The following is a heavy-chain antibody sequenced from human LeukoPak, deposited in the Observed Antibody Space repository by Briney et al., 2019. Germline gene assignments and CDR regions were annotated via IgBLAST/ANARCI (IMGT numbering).Heavy chain of an antibody. J-gene: IGHJ4*02. Sequence: GGSLRLSCAASGFTFSSYAMSWVRQAPGKGLEWVSAISGSGGSTYYADSVKGRFTISRDDSKNTLYLQMNSLRAEDTAVYYCAKDPRVAGPQSSVLDYWGQGTLVTVSS. CDR1: GFTFSSYA. CDR2: ISGSGGST. V-gene: IGHV3-23*01. CDR3: AKDPRVAGPQSSVLDY. D-gene: IGHD6-19*01.